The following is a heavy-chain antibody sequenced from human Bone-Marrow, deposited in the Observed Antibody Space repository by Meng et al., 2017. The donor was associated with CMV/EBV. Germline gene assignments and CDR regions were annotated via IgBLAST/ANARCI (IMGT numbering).Heavy chain of an antibody. CDR2: IKSKTDGGTT. V-gene: IGHV3-15*01. J-gene: IGHJ6*02. CDR1: GFTFSNAW. D-gene: IGHD2-2*01. CDR3: TSHIVVVPAARLGNYYGMDV. Sequence: GGSLRLSCAASGFTFSNAWMSWVRQAPGKGLEWVGRIKSKTDGGTTDYAAPVKGRFTISRDDSKNTLYLQMNSLKTEDTAVYYCTSHIVVVPAARLGNYYGMDVWGQGTTVTVSS.